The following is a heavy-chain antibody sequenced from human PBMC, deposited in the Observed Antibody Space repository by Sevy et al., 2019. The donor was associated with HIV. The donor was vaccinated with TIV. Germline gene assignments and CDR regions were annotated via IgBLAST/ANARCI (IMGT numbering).Heavy chain of an antibody. D-gene: IGHD5-18*01. CDR1: GFTFSSYG. Sequence: GGSLRLSCAASGFTFSSYGMHWVRQAPGKGLEWVAVISYDGSNKYYADSVKGRFTISRDNSKNTLYLQMNSLRAEDTAVYYCTKVANPGYTYGYPFDYWGQGTLVTVSS. J-gene: IGHJ4*02. V-gene: IGHV3-30*18. CDR3: TKVANPGYTYGYPFDY. CDR2: ISYDGSNK.